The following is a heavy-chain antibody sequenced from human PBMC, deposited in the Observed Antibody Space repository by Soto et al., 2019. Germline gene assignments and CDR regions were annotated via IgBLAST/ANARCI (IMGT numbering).Heavy chain of an antibody. J-gene: IGHJ5*02. CDR3: ARGRGYSYGLDP. Sequence: PSETLSLTCTVSGGSISTYYWNWIRQPPGKGLEWIGYIYYSGSTNYNPSLKSRVTISLDTSKNQFSLSLTSVTAADTAVYYCARGRGYSYGLDPWGQGTLVTVSS. CDR1: GGSISTYY. CDR2: IYYSGST. V-gene: IGHV4-59*08. D-gene: IGHD5-12*01.